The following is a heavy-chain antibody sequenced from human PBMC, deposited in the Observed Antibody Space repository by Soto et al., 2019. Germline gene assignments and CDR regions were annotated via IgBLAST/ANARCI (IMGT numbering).Heavy chain of an antibody. CDR3: ATLTKYDILTGFYPC. D-gene: IGHD3-9*01. J-gene: IGHJ4*02. V-gene: IGHV3-66*01. CDR2: IYSDRST. CDR1: GFTVNSNY. Sequence: EVQLVESGGSLVQPGGSLRLSCAASGFTVNSNYMSWVSQAPGKGLEWVSVIYSDRSTYYADSVKGRFIISRDNSNNTLYFQMISLRAEDTAVYYCATLTKYDILTGFYPCWGQGTLVTVSS.